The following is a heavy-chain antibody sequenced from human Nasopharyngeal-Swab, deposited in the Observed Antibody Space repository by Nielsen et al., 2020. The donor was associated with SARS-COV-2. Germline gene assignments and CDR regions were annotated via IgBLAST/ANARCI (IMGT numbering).Heavy chain of an antibody. CDR2: IFYSGST. J-gene: IGHJ5*01. Sequence: SDTLSLTCTVTGGSISGYYWSWIRQPPGKGLEWIGHIFYSGSTTYNPSLRSRVTISVDTSKNQFSLRLSSVTAADTAVYFCARRGNSYGGNWFDSWGLGSLVVVSS. CDR3: ARRGNSYGGNWFDS. CDR1: GGSISGYY. V-gene: IGHV4-59*07. D-gene: IGHD2/OR15-2a*01.